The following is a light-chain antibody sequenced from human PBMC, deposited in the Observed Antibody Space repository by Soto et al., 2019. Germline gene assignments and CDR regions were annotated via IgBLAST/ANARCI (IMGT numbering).Light chain of an antibody. CDR1: KLGDKY. V-gene: IGLV3-1*01. CDR3: QAWDSSTDV. J-gene: IGLJ1*01. CDR2: QDS. Sequence: ELTQPPSVSVSPGQTASITCSGDKLGDKYACWYQQKPGQSPVLVIYQDSKRPSGIPERFSGSNSGNTATLTISGTQAMDEADYYCQAWDSSTDVFGTGTKLTVL.